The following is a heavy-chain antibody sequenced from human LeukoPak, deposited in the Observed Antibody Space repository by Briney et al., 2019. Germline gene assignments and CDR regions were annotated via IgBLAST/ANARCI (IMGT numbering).Heavy chain of an antibody. CDR3: ARGLLLWFGELPPAMTPFDY. J-gene: IGHJ4*02. Sequence: ASVKVSCKASGYTFTSYGISWVRQAPGQGLEWMGWISAYNGNTNYAQKLQGRVTMTTDTSTSTAYMELRSLRSDDTAVYYCARGLLLWFGELPPAMTPFDYWGQGTLVTVSS. CDR2: ISAYNGNT. D-gene: IGHD3-10*01. CDR1: GYTFTSYG. V-gene: IGHV1-18*01.